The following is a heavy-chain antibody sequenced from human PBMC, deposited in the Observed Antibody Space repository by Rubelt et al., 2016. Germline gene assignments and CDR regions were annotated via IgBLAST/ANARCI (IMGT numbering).Heavy chain of an antibody. CDR1: GFTFSSYA. Sequence: EVQLLESGGGLVQPGGSLRLSCAASGFTFSSYAMNWVRQTPGKGLEWVSGLSGSGRSTDYADSVKGRFTVSRDNSKNTLFLQMNSLRAEDTAVYYCAKGGISGITASFDYWGQGNLVTVSS. CDR2: LSGSGRST. V-gene: IGHV3-23*01. J-gene: IGHJ4*02. D-gene: IGHD1-7*01. CDR3: AKGGISGITASFDY.